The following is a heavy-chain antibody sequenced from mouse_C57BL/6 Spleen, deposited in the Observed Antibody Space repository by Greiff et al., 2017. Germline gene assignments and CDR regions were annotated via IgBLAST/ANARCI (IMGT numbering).Heavy chain of an antibody. CDR1: GFTFSSYA. V-gene: IGHV5-9-1*02. CDR3: TRGAY. CDR2: ISSGGDYI. J-gene: IGHJ3*01. Sequence: EVMLVESGAGLVKPGGSLKLSCAASGFTFSSYALSWVRQTPEKRLEWVAYISSGGDYIHYADTVKGRFTISRDNARNTLYLQRSSLKTEDTAMYDCTRGAYWGQGTLVTVSA.